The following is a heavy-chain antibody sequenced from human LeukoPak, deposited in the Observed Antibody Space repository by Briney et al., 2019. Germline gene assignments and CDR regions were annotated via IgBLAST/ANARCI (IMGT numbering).Heavy chain of an antibody. CDR2: INHSGST. V-gene: IGHV4-34*01. CDR3: AREEYCSRTSCYAAFDI. J-gene: IGHJ3*02. CDR1: GGSFSGYY. D-gene: IGHD2-2*01. Sequence: PSETLSLTCAVYGGSFSGYYWSWIRQPPGKGLEWIGEINHSGSTNYNPPLKSRVTMSVDTSKNQFSLKLSSVTAADTAVYYCAREEYCSRTSCYAAFDIWGQGTMVTVSS.